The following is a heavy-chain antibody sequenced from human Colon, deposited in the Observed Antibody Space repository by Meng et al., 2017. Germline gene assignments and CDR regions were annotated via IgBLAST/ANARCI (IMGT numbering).Heavy chain of an antibody. CDR1: GGSISSNNW. J-gene: IGHJ4*02. D-gene: IGHD4-23*01. CDR2: IYQSGST. CDR3: ARVPTTVDPFES. V-gene: IGHV4-4*02. Sequence: LQESGPGLVKPSGTLSLTCTVSGGSISSNNWWSWVRQSPGRGLEWIGEIYQSGSTNYSPSLKSRATISLDKSKNQFSLKVSYMTAADTAVYFCARVPTTVDPFESWGQGTLVTVSS.